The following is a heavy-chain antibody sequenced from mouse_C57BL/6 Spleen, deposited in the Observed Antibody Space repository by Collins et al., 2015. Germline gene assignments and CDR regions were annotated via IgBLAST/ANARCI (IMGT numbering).Heavy chain of an antibody. CDR3: ARIIPYYYGSSYGYFDV. CDR1: GFSLTSYG. Sequence: VQLKESRTWPGGALTEPCPITCTISGFSLTSYGVHWVRQPPGKGLEWLVVIWSDGSTDYNAAFISRLSISKDNSKSQVFFKMNSLQANDTAIYYCARIIPYYYGSSYGYFDVWGAGTTVTVSS. V-gene: IGHV2-6-1*01. CDR2: IWSDGST. D-gene: IGHD1-1*01. J-gene: IGHJ1*01.